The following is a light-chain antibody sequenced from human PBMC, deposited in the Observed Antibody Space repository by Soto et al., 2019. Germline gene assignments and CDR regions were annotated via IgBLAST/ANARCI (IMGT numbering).Light chain of an antibody. CDR1: SGHSIYA. CDR2: LDSDGSH. V-gene: IGLV4-69*01. CDR3: QTWGTGIHVV. Sequence: QSVLTQSPSASASLGASVKLTCTLSSGHSIYAIAWHQQQPEKGPRYLMKLDSDGSHTKGYAIPDRFSGSSSGAERYLTISSLQSEDEADYYCQTWGTGIHVVFGGGTKLTVL. J-gene: IGLJ2*01.